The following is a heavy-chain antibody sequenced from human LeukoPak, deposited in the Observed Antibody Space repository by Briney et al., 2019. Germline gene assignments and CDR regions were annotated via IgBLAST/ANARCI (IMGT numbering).Heavy chain of an antibody. V-gene: IGHV3-48*02. CDR2: ITASGTAM. D-gene: IGHD1-26*01. Sequence: GGSLRLSCAASVFTLSSYSMNWVRQAPGKGLAWVSHITASGTAMFYADSVKGRFTISRDNAKNSLYLQMNSLRDEDTAVYYCASSGSCRFDYWGQGTLVTVSS. J-gene: IGHJ4*02. CDR1: VFTLSSYS. CDR3: ASSGSCRFDY.